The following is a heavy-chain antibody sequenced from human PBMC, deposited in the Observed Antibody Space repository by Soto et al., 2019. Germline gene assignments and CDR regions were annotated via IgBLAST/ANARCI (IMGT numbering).Heavy chain of an antibody. V-gene: IGHV1-58*01. CDR2: IVVGSGNT. J-gene: IGHJ6*02. CDR1: GFTCTSSA. D-gene: IGHD5-12*01. Sequence: SVKVSCKASGFTCTSSAVQWVREARGQRLEWIGWIVVGSGNTNYAQKFQERVTITRDMSTSTAYMELSSLRSEDTAVYYCAAHPVEMATTSYHSDYGTDVWGQGTTVTVSS. CDR3: AAHPVEMATTSYHSDYGTDV.